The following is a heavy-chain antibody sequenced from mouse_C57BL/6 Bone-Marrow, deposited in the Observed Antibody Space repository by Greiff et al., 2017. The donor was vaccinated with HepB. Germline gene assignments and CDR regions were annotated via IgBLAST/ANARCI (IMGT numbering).Heavy chain of an antibody. D-gene: IGHD1-1*01. V-gene: IGHV5-6*01. CDR2: ISSGGSYT. J-gene: IGHJ3*01. CDR3: ARQGGEYYGSSIFAY. CDR1: GFTFSSYG. Sequence: EVKVVESGGDLVKPGGSLKLSCAASGFTFSSYGMSWVRQTPDKRLEWVATISSGGSYTYYPDSVKGRFTISRDNAKNTLYLQMSSLKSEDTAMYYWARQGGEYYGSSIFAYWGQGTLVTVSA.